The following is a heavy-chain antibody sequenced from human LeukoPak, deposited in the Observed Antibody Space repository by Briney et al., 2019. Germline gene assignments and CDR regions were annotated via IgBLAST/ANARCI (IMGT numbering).Heavy chain of an antibody. D-gene: IGHD4-17*01. J-gene: IGHJ4*02. Sequence: GGSLRLSCAASGFTFSSYSMNWVRQAPGKGLEWVSSISSSGSYIYYADSVKGRFTISRDNAKNSLYLQMNSLRAEDTAVYYCARETTVTTTSGNRYYFDYWGQGTLVTVSS. V-gene: IGHV3-21*01. CDR2: ISSSGSYI. CDR3: ARETTVTTTSGNRYYFDY. CDR1: GFTFSSYS.